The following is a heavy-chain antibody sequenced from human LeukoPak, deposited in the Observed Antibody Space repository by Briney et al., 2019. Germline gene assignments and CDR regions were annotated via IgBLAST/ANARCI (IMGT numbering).Heavy chain of an antibody. V-gene: IGHV3-30-3*01. CDR3: ARSHSGSYYGYFDY. CDR2: ISYDGSNK. CDR1: GFTFSSYA. Sequence: GGSLRLSCAASGFTFSSYAMHWVRQAPGKGLEWVAVISYDGSNKYYADSVKGRFTISRGNSKNTLYLQMNSLRAEDTAVYYCARSHSGSYYGYFDYWGQGTLVTVSS. D-gene: IGHD1-26*01. J-gene: IGHJ4*02.